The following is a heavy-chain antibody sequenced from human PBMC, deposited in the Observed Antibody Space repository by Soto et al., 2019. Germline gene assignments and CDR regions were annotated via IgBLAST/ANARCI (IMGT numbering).Heavy chain of an antibody. CDR2: ISPYSGYT. D-gene: IGHD2-2*01. CDR3: AREASVLIPAAQPSRFDS. CDR1: GYSFMKYG. Sequence: ASVKVSCKGFGYSFMKYGINWVRQAPGQGLEWVGWISPYSGYTHSAQKFHGRLTPTTDTAASTAYMELRILRSADTALYYCAREASVLIPAAQPSRFDSWGQATLVTAPQ. J-gene: IGHJ4*02. V-gene: IGHV1-18*01.